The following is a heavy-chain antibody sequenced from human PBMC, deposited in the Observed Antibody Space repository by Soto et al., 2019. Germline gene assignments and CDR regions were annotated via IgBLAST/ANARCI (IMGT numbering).Heavy chain of an antibody. D-gene: IGHD2-2*01. CDR2: IWYDGSNK. Sequence: GGSLRLSCAASGFTFSSYGMHWVRQAPGKGLEWVAVIWYDGSNKYYADSVKGRFTISRDNSKNTLYLQMNSLRAEDTAVYYCARYSSTSWFTYYYGMDVWGQGTTVTVSS. CDR1: GFTFSSYG. CDR3: ARYSSTSWFTYYYGMDV. V-gene: IGHV3-33*01. J-gene: IGHJ6*02.